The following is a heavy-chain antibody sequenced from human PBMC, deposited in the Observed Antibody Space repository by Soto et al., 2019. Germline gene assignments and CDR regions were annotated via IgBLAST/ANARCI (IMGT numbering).Heavy chain of an antibody. CDR2: SYYNGDT. CDR3: AREGGVLRLSNWFDS. CDR1: GDSVTSTSYY. Sequence: SETLSLTCTVSGDSVTSTSYYWSWVRQSPGRGLEWLGYSYYNGDTNYNPSLKSRVTISVDTSKNQFSLKLTSLTAADTGVYYCAREGGVLRLSNWFDSWGQGIQVTVS. V-gene: IGHV4-61*01. J-gene: IGHJ5*01. D-gene: IGHD3-3*01.